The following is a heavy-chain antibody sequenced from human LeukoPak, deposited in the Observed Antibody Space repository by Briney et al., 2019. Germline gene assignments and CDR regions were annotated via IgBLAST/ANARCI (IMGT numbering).Heavy chain of an antibody. V-gene: IGHV5-51*01. D-gene: IGHD5-18*01. Sequence: GESLKISCKASGYSFTSYWIGWVPQMPGKGLEWMGIIDPSDSETRYTPSFQGQVTISVDKSLTTADLQWNSLKASDTAMYYCARQTAMGRSGDYWGQGTLVTVSS. CDR3: ARQTAMGRSGDY. CDR1: GYSFTSYW. J-gene: IGHJ4*02. CDR2: IDPSDSET.